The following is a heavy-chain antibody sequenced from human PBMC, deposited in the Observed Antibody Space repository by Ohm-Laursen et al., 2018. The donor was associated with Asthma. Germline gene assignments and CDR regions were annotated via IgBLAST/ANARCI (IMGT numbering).Heavy chain of an antibody. V-gene: IGHV1-69*13. CDR1: GGTFNTYV. Sequence: SVKVSCKSLGGTFNTYVIGWVRQAPGQGLEWMGGINSVFGTTTYPQKFQDRVTITADESTSTAYMELSSLRSEDTAVYYCARRAKKSGSYFDYWGQGTLVTVSS. J-gene: IGHJ4*02. CDR2: INSVFGTT. CDR3: ARRAKKSGSYFDY. D-gene: IGHD1-26*01.